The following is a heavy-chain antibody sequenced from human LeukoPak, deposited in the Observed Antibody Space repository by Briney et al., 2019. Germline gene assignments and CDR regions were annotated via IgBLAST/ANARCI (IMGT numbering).Heavy chain of an antibody. Sequence: SETLSLTCAVYGTTFIGYDWTWVRQPPGKGLEWIGEFSHDGGAHYNPSLKSRVTISVDPSKNQFSLRLTSVTAADTAIYYCARSYHSSGRALHWSQGALVIVSA. V-gene: IGHV4-34*01. J-gene: IGHJ4*02. CDR1: GTTFIGYD. CDR2: FSHDGGA. D-gene: IGHD3-10*01. CDR3: ARSYHSSGRALH.